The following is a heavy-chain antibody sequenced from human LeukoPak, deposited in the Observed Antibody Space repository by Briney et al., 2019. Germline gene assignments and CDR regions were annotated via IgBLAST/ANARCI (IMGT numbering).Heavy chain of an antibody. V-gene: IGHV4-34*01. CDR2: INHSGST. J-gene: IGHJ4*02. Sequence: PPETLSLTCAVYGGSFSGYYWSWIRQPPGKGLEWIGEINHSGSTNYNPSLKSRVTISVDTSKNQFSLKLSSVTAADTAVYYCASLEDLWGQGTLVTVSS. CDR3: ASLEDL. CDR1: GGSFSGYY.